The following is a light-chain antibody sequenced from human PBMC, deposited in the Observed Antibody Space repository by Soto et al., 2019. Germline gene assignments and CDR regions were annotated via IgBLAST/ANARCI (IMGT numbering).Light chain of an antibody. J-gene: IGLJ3*02. Sequence: QSALTQPASVSGSPGQSITISCNCTSSDVGAYKYVSGYQHHPAKAPKLIIYEVSYRPSGVSDRCSGSKSGNTASLTISWLQAEEEAHYYCTSYTHDITVVFGGGTKVTVL. V-gene: IGLV2-14*01. CDR2: EVS. CDR1: SSDVGAYKY. CDR3: TSYTHDITVV.